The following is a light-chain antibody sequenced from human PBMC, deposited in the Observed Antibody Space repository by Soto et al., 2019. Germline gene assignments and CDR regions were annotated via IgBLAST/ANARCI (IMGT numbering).Light chain of an antibody. CDR1: QSVSSN. J-gene: IGKJ3*01. CDR2: GAS. Sequence: EIVMTQSPATLSVSPGERATLSCRASQSVSSNLAWYQQKPGQVPRLLIYGASTRATGIPARFSGSGSGTAFTLTISSLQSEDFAVYYGQQYNNWPFTFGPGTKVDIK. V-gene: IGKV3D-15*01. CDR3: QQYNNWPFT.